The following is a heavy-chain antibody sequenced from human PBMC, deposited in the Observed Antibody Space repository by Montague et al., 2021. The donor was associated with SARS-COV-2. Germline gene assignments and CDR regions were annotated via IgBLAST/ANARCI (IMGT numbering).Heavy chain of an antibody. D-gene: IGHD3-9*01. J-gene: IGHJ4*02. Sequence: SETLSLTCTVSGGSISRYYWNWIRQPPGKGLEWIAYIYYSGSTNYNPSLKSRVTISVDTSKNQFSLKLSSVTAADTAVYYCARSRENYNILTCYPYYFDYWGRGTLVIVSS. CDR2: IYYSGST. V-gene: IGHV4-59*01. CDR3: ARSRENYNILTCYPYYFDY. CDR1: GGSISRYY.